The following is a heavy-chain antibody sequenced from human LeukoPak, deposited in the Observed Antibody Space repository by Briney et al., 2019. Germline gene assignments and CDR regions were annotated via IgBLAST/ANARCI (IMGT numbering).Heavy chain of an antibody. CDR3: VKRTVNYPFDF. CDR1: GFTLNSFA. D-gene: IGHD1-7*01. J-gene: IGHJ4*02. V-gene: IGHV3-23*01. CDR2: ISGSGGTT. Sequence: GGTLRIPCAASGFTLNSFAMNWLRQAPGKGLEWVSAISGSGGTTFYADSVKGRLTISRDNSKNTLYLQMNSLRAEDTAVYYCVKRTVNYPFDFWGQGTLVTVSS.